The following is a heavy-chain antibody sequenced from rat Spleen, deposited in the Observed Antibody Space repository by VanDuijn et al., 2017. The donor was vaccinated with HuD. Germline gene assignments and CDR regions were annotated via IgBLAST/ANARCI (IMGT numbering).Heavy chain of an antibody. CDR1: GFTFSDYN. J-gene: IGHJ2*01. Sequence: EVQLVESGGGLVQPGRSLKLSCAASGFTFSDYNMAWVRQAPKKGLEWVATISTGGGNTYYRDSVKGRFTISRDNAKNTQYLQMDSLRSEDTATYYCVRPYYFDYWGHGVMVTVSS. CDR3: VRPYYFDY. CDR2: ISTGGGNT. V-gene: IGHV5S13*01.